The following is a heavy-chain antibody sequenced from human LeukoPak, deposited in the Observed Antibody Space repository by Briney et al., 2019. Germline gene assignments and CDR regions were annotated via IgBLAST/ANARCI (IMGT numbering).Heavy chain of an antibody. CDR3: ARTRSIPNAFDI. V-gene: IGHV5-51*01. D-gene: IGHD1-26*01. J-gene: IGHJ3*02. CDR1: GYSFTTYW. Sequence: GESLKISCKGSGYSFTTYWIGWVRPMPGKGLEWMGIIYPGDSDTRYSPSFQGQVTISADKSISTAYLQWNSLKASDTAIYYCARTRSIPNAFDIWGQGTMVTVSS. CDR2: IYPGDSDT.